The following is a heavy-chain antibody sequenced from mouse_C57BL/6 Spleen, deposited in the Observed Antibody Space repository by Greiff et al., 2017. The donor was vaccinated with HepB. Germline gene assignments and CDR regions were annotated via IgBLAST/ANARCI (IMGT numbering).Heavy chain of an antibody. Sequence: QVQLQQPGAELVKPGASVKVSCKASGYTFTSYWMHWVKQRPGQGLEWIGRIHPSDSDTNYNQKFKGKATLTVYKSSSTAYMPLSSLTSEDSAVYYCAIRGANWDYFDYWGQGTTLTVSS. CDR2: IHPSDSDT. V-gene: IGHV1-74*01. D-gene: IGHD4-1*01. J-gene: IGHJ2*01. CDR3: AIRGANWDYFDY. CDR1: GYTFTSYW.